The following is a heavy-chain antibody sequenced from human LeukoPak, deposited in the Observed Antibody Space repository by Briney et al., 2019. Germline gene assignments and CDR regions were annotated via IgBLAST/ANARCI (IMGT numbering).Heavy chain of an antibody. CDR2: FDSSTSYI. J-gene: IGHJ6*03. D-gene: IGHD1-26*01. V-gene: IGHV3-21*01. Sequence: GGSLRLSCVASGFSISDYAMNWARQTPGKGLEWVSSFDSSTSYIYYADSVKGRFTISRDVAKNSLYLQMDSLRAEDTAVYYCARAGGSYYPYYYYYLDVWGKGTTVTVSS. CDR1: GFSISDYA. CDR3: ARAGGSYYPYYYYYLDV.